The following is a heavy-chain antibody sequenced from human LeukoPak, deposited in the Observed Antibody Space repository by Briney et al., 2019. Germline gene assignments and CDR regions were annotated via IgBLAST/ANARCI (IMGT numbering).Heavy chain of an antibody. D-gene: IGHD2-2*01. J-gene: IGHJ4*02. CDR2: INPNDDDT. CDR1: GYTFTDYH. V-gene: IGHV1-2*06. CDR3: ARANFLYCSSTSCLFDY. Sequence: ASVKVSCKASGYTFTDYHMHWVRQAPGQGFEWMGRINPNDDDTYYAQKFQGRVTMTRDTSISTAHMEVSRLRSDDTAVYYCARANFLYCSSTSCLFDYWGQGTLVTVPS.